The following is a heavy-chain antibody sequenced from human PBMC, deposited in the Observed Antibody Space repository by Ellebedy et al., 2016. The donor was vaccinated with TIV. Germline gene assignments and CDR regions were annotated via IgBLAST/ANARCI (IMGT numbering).Heavy chain of an antibody. CDR2: ISHDSVNK. CDR3: GRDVTNFWTWDH. Sequence: PGGSLRLSCAASGFSFSDYTMHWVRQTPGKGLEWVAAISHDSVNKFYADSVQGRFSISRDNSKSTLYLQMNSPRTEDTAVYFCGRDVTNFWTWDHWGQGTLVTVSS. CDR1: GFSFSDYT. D-gene: IGHD3/OR15-3a*01. V-gene: IGHV3-30-3*01. J-gene: IGHJ4*02.